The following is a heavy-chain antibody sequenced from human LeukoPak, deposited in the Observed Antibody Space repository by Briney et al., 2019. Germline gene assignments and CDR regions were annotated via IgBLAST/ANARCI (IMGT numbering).Heavy chain of an antibody. D-gene: IGHD5-12*01. CDR3: AKDIGYDLGIYFDY. V-gene: IGHV3-9*01. J-gene: IGHJ4*02. CDR1: GFTFDDYA. Sequence: GGSLRLSCAASGFTFDDYAMHWVRQAPGKGLEWVSGISWNSGSIGYADSVKGRFTISRDNAKNSLYLQMNSLRAEDTALYYCAKDIGYDLGIYFDYWGQGTLVTVSS. CDR2: ISWNSGSI.